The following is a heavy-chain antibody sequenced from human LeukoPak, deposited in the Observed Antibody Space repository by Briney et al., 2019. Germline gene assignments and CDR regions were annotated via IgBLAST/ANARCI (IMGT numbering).Heavy chain of an antibody. CDR1: GFSFSTQR. J-gene: IGHJ6*02. CDR2: INIDERIT. V-gene: IGHV3-74*01. CDR3: AKASPTRSSTSFNPNSNYYDMDV. D-gene: IGHD2-2*01. Sequence: PGGSLRLSCAASGFSFSTQRMHWVRQAPGKGLVWVSYINIDERITGYADSVKGRFTISRDNSKNTLYLQMNSLRAEDTAVYYCAKASPTRSSTSFNPNSNYYDMDVWGQGTKVTVSS.